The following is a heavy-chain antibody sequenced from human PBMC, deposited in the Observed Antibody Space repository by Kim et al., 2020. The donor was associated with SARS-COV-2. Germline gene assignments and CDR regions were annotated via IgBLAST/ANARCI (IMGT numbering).Heavy chain of an antibody. D-gene: IGHD6-6*01. Sequence: DNPSLKSRVTISVDTSKNQFSLKLSSVTAADTAVYYCARQLSSSPYFDYWGQGTLVTVSS. CDR3: ARQLSSSPYFDY. V-gene: IGHV4-34*01. J-gene: IGHJ4*02.